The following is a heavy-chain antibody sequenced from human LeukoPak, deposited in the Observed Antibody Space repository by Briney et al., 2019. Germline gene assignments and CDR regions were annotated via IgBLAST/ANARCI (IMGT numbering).Heavy chain of an antibody. V-gene: IGHV4-59*01. J-gene: IGHJ5*02. CDR2: IYYSGST. Sequence: SETLSLTCTVSGGSISSYYWSWIRQPPGKGLEWIGYIYYSGSTNYNPSLKSRVTISVDTSKNQFSLKLSSVTAADTAVYYCASVAVTTHWFDPWGQGTLVTVSS. CDR1: GGSISSYY. D-gene: IGHD4-17*01. CDR3: ASVAVTTHWFDP.